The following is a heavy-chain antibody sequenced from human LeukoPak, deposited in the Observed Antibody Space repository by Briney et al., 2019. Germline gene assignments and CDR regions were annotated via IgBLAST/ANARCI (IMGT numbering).Heavy chain of an antibody. D-gene: IGHD3-22*01. CDR1: GFTFSTYP. V-gene: IGHV3-23*01. J-gene: IGHJ6*02. Sequence: GGSLRLSCAASGFTFSTYPMSWVRQAPGKGLDWVAHIRNRGVTTPSADSATGRCTISRDRSKTTLSLQMHNLRVEDTDPADYAGWYDCSAYGCGQRTPVTVSS. CDR2: IRNRGVTT. CDR3: AGWYDCSAYG.